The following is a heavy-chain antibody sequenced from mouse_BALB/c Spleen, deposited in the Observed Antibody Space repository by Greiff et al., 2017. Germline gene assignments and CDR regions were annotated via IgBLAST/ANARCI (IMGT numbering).Heavy chain of an antibody. CDR3: ARGLEYDYDCAMDC. V-gene: IGHV5-6-5*01. J-gene: IGHJ4*01. CDR2: ISSGGST. D-gene: IGHD2-4*01. CDR1: GFTFSSYA. Sequence: EVQRVESGGGLVKPGGSLKLSCAASGFTFSSYAMSWVRPTPEKRLEWVASISSGGSTYYSDSVKGRFTISRDNARNILYLQMSSLRSEDTAMYYCARGLEYDYDCAMDCWGEGTSVTVAS.